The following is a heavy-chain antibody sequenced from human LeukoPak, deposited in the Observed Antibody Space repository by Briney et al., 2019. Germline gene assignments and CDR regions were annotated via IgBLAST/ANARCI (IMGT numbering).Heavy chain of an antibody. Sequence: GGSLRLSCAAIGFTFTTAMSWVRQAPGKGLEWVSAIIGGGVGTYYADSVKGRFTISRDNSKNTLYLQMNRLRADDTAVFYCAKQEDSSSSWNHWGQGTLVTVSS. CDR2: IIGGGVGT. CDR1: GFTFTTA. CDR3: AKQEDSSSSWNH. V-gene: IGHV3-23*01. D-gene: IGHD6-13*01. J-gene: IGHJ5*02.